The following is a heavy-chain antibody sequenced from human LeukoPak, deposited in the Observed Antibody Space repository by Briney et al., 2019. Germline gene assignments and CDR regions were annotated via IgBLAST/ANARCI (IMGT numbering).Heavy chain of an antibody. CDR2: ISPDGSET. CDR3: AKDIKGYYDSSGYSDY. D-gene: IGHD3-22*01. J-gene: IGHJ4*02. CDR1: GFSFSNFW. V-gene: IGHV3-74*01. Sequence: GGSLRLSCAASGFSFSNFWMHWGRQAPGEGLVWVSRISPDGSETTYADSVKGRFTISRDNAKNSLYLQMNSLRAEDTALYYCAKDIKGYYDSSGYSDYWGQGTLVTVSS.